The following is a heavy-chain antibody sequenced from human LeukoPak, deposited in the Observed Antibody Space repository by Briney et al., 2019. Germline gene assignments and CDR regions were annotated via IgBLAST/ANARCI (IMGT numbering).Heavy chain of an antibody. CDR1: GGSFSGYY. CDR2: INHSGST. Sequence: KPSETLSLTCAVYGGSFSGYYWSWIRQPTGKGLEWIGEINHSGSTNYNPSLKSRVTISVDASKNQFSLKLSSVTAADTAVYYCARCTTLMESSTSCHDAFDMGGQGTMGTVSS. CDR3: ARCTTLMESSTSCHDAFDM. J-gene: IGHJ3*02. D-gene: IGHD2-2*01. V-gene: IGHV4-34*01.